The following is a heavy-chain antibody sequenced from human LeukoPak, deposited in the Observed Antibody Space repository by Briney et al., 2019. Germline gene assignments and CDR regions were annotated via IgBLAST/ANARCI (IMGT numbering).Heavy chain of an antibody. CDR2: ISGSGDYT. J-gene: IGHJ3*02. V-gene: IGHV3-23*01. D-gene: IGHD3-9*01. Sequence: PGGTLRLSCAASGFTFSSYGTIWVRQVPGEGLEWVSGISGSGDYTYYADSVKGRFTISRDNSKNTMYVQMNSLRAEDTAVYYCATRTPRSYDILTGYYAPDAFDIWGQGTMVTVSS. CDR1: GFTFSSYG. CDR3: ATRTPRSYDILTGYYAPDAFDI.